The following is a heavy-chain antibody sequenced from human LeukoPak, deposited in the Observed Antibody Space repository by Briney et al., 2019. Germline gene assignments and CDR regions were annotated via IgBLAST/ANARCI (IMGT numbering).Heavy chain of an antibody. Sequence: PSETLSLTCTVSGGSISSSGYYWGWIRQPPGKGLEWIGTIYNSGSTYYNPSLNSRVTISVDTSKNQFPLKLSSVTAADTAVYYCARTGNTAVPPYFDYWGQGALVTASS. J-gene: IGHJ4*02. CDR2: IYNSGST. V-gene: IGHV4-39*01. CDR1: GGSISSSGYY. D-gene: IGHD3-10*01. CDR3: ARTGNTAVPPYFDY.